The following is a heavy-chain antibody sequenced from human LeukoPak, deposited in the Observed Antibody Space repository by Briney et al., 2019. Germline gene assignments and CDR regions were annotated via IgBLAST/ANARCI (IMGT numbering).Heavy chain of an antibody. J-gene: IGHJ6*03. CDR1: GFTFDDYG. V-gene: IGHV3-20*04. Sequence: GGSLRLSCAASGFTFDDYGMSWVRQAPGKGLEWVSGINWNCGSTGYADSVKGRFTISRDNAKNSLYLQMNSLRAEDTALYYCARRVGGYYYMDVWGEGTTVIFSS. CDR3: ARRVGGYYYMDV. D-gene: IGHD2-2*01. CDR2: INWNCGST.